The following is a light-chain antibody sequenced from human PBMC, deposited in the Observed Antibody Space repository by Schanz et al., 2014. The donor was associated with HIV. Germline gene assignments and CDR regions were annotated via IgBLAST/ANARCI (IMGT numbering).Light chain of an antibody. Sequence: QSVVTQPPSASGAPGQRVTVSCSGRTSNIGGNSVNWYQQFPGRAPKLLIFSNNQRPSGVPDRFSGSKSGASASLAISGLQSEDEADYYCQSFDSSLSAVVFGGGTKLRP. CDR3: QSFDSSLSAVV. CDR2: SNN. CDR1: TSNIGGNS. J-gene: IGLJ2*01. V-gene: IGLV1-44*01.